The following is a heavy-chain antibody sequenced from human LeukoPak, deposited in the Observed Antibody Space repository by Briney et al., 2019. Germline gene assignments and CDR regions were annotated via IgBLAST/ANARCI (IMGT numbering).Heavy chain of an antibody. CDR1: GYTFTSYD. CDR2: MNPNSGNT. V-gene: IGHV1-8*01. D-gene: IGHD6-13*01. Sequence: ASVKVSCKASGYTFTSYDINWVRQATGQGLEWMGWMNPNSGNTGYAQKFQGRVTMTRNTSISTAYMELSSLRSEDTAVYYCARGLIAAAGTVNYYYYTDVWGKGTTVTVSS. J-gene: IGHJ6*03. CDR3: ARGLIAAAGTVNYYYYTDV.